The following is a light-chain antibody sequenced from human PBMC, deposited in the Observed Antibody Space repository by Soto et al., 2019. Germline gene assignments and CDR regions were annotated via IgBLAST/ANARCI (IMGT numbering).Light chain of an antibody. V-gene: IGKV1-39*01. J-gene: IGKJ1*01. CDR1: RSISSH. CDR2: ATS. CDR3: QQTYSTPWT. Sequence: DIQMTQSPSSLSASVGDIVTITCRASRSISSHLNWYQQKPGKAPKLLIYATSRLESGVPSRFSGSRSGTDFTLTISSLPPEDFATYHCQQTYSTPWTFGQGTKVEVK.